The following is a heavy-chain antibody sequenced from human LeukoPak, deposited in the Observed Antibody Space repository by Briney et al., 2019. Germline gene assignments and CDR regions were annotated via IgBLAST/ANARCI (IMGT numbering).Heavy chain of an antibody. CDR2: MNPNSGNT. V-gene: IGHV1-8*03. Sequence: ASVKVSRKASGYTFTSYYMHWVRQATGQGLEWMGWMNPNSGNTGYAQKFQGRVTITRNTSISTAYMELSSLRSEDTAVYYCARADYVWGSYSYRGQGTLVTVSS. J-gene: IGHJ4*02. CDR3: ARADYVWGSYSY. CDR1: GYTFTSYY. D-gene: IGHD3-16*01.